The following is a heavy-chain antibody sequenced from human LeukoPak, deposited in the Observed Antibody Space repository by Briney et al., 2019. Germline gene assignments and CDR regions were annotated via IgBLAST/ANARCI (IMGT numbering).Heavy chain of an antibody. J-gene: IGHJ5*01. CDR2: IYYDGSGQ. D-gene: IGHD2-2*01. V-gene: IGHV3-33*06. CDR3: AKDRAFKCSSTSRYFSSLDS. CDR1: GFTFSSHG. Sequence: GGSLRLSCAVSGFTFSSHGMHWVRQAPGKGLEWVAIIYYDGSGQFYADSVKGRFTISRDNPKNTLYLQINSLRVEDTAVYYCAKDRAFKCSSTSRYFSSLDSWGQGTLVTVSS.